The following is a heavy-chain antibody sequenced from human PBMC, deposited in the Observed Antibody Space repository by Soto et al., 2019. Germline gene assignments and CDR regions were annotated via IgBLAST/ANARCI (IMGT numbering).Heavy chain of an antibody. D-gene: IGHD4-17*01. CDR1: GGTFSSYA. CDR3: ARVSGRDYGLYYYGMDV. J-gene: IGHJ6*02. V-gene: IGHV1-69*13. CDR2: IIPIFGTA. Sequence: SVKVSCKASGGTFSSYAISWVRQAPGQGLEWMGGIIPIFGTANYAQKFQGRVTITADESTSTAYMELSSLRSEDTAVYYCARVSGRDYGLYYYGMDVWGQGTTVTVS.